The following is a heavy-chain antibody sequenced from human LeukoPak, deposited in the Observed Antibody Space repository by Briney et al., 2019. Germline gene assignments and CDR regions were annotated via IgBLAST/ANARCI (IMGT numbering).Heavy chain of an antibody. CDR2: IIPIFGTA. CDR1: GGTFSSYA. V-gene: IGHV1-69*13. CDR3: ARVGYYYDSSGYYAPYYYYYYMDV. D-gene: IGHD3-22*01. Sequence: SVKVSCKASGGTFSSYAISWVRQAPGQGLEWMGGIIPIFGTANYAQKFQGRVTITADESTSTAYMELSSLRSEDTAVYYCARVGYYYDSSGYYAPYYYYYYMDVWGKGTTVTVSS. J-gene: IGHJ6*03.